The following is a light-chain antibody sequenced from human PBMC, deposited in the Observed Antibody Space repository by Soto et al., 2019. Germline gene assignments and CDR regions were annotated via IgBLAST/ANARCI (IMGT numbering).Light chain of an antibody. Sequence: DIQMTQSPSTLSASVGDRVTITYRASQSISSRSAWYQQKPGKAPKLLIYDASSLESGVPSRFSGSGSATEFTLTISSLQPDDFATYYCQQYDSYSWTFGQGTKVDIK. CDR2: DAS. CDR1: QSISSR. J-gene: IGKJ1*01. CDR3: QQYDSYSWT. V-gene: IGKV1-5*01.